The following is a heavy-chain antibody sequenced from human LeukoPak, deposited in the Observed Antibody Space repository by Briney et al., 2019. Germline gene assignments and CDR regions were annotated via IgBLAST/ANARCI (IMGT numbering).Heavy chain of an antibody. CDR1: GFTFSSYS. J-gene: IGHJ6*02. D-gene: IGHD3-9*01. Sequence: GGSLRLSCAASGFTFSSYSMNWVRQAPGKGLEWVSYISSSSSYIYYADSVKGRFTISRDNAKNSLYLKMNSLRAEDTAVYYCARNWYYDILTGYRSGGGSYGMDVWGQGTTVTVSS. CDR2: ISSSSSYI. CDR3: ARNWYYDILTGYRSGGGSYGMDV. V-gene: IGHV3-21*01.